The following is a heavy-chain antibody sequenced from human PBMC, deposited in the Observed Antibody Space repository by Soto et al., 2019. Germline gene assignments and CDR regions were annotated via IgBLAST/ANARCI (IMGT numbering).Heavy chain of an antibody. J-gene: IGHJ3*02. CDR3: AREVISPATSDAFDI. CDR2: IYHTGAA. V-gene: IGHV4-31*03. CDR1: GGSLSSDNFF. D-gene: IGHD1-26*01. Sequence: QVQLQESGPGLVKPSQTLSVTCTVSGGSLSSDNFFWSWVRQHPETGLEWVGYIYHTGAAYYNPSLKSRLTISLDTSKNRFSLSLISVTAADTAVYYCAREVISPATSDAFDIWGQGTMVTVPS.